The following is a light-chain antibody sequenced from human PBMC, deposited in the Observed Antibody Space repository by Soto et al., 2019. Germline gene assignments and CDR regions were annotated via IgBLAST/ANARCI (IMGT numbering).Light chain of an antibody. CDR2: GTS. Sequence: DIQLTQSPSTLSASVGDRVAITCRASQSFGSCLAWYQQKPGKAPNLLIYGTSSLGRGVPSRFSGGGSRTEFSITISSLPHYDFATYYYQQYNFDSSYTFGQGTKVEIK. CDR3: QQYNFDSSYT. V-gene: IGKV1-5*03. J-gene: IGKJ2*01. CDR1: QSFGSC.